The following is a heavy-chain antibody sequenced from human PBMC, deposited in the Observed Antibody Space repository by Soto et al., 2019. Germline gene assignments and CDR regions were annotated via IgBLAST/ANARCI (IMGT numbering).Heavy chain of an antibody. Sequence: SETLSLTCAVYGGSFSGYYWSWIRQPPGKGLEWIGEINHTGSTNYNPSLKSRVTISIDTSKNQFSLKLSSVTAADTAVYYCARDGPQYGYNWFDPWGQGTLVTVSS. CDR2: INHTGST. CDR1: GGSFSGYY. V-gene: IGHV4-34*01. J-gene: IGHJ5*02. CDR3: ARDGPQYGYNWFDP. D-gene: IGHD2-8*01.